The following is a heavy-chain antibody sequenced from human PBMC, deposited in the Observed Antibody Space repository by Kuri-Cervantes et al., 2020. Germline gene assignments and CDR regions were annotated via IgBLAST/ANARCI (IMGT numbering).Heavy chain of an antibody. J-gene: IGHJ5*02. D-gene: IGHD3-3*01. Sequence: GGSLRLSCAASGFTVSNNYMSWVRQAPGKGLEWVSAISGNGGSTYYADSVKGRFTISRDNSKNTLYLQMNSLRAEDTAVYYCAKDKGGIRVLEWTYRMNGFDPWGQGTLVTVSS. CDR2: ISGNGGST. CDR1: GFTVSNNY. CDR3: AKDKGGIRVLEWTYRMNGFDP. V-gene: IGHV3-23*01.